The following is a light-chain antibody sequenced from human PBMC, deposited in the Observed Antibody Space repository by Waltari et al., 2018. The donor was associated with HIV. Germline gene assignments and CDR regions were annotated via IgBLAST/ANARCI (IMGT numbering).Light chain of an antibody. J-gene: IGLJ1*01. CDR3: AAWDDSLSGYV. Sequence: QSVLTQPPSASGTPGQRATISCSGSGSNSGRHNGYWYQQRPGTAPKLLIYRNNQRPSGVPDRFSGSKSGTSASLAISGLRSEDEADYYCAAWDDSLSGYVFGTGTKVTVL. V-gene: IGLV1-47*01. CDR1: GSNSGRHN. CDR2: RNN.